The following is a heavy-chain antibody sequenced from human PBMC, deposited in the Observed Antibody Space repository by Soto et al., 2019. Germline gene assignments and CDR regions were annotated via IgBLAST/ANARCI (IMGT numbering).Heavy chain of an antibody. CDR1: GFTLSSYA. D-gene: IGHD3-22*01. V-gene: IGHV3-23*01. CDR3: AKYYYDSSSSRGASDI. CDR2: ISGSGDRT. J-gene: IGHJ3*02. Sequence: EVQLLESGGGLVQPGGSPRLSCAASGFTLSSYAMNWVRQAPGKGLEWVSAISGSGDRTYYADSVKGRFTVSRDNSKNTLYLLLNSLRAEDTAIYYCAKYYYDSSSSRGASDIWGQGTMVTVSS.